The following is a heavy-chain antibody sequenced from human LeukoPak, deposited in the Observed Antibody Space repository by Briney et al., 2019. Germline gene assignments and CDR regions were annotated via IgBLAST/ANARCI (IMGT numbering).Heavy chain of an antibody. D-gene: IGHD3-3*01. J-gene: IGHJ3*02. V-gene: IGHV3-23*01. Sequence: GGSLRLSCAASGFTFSSYAMSWVRQAPGKGLEWVSAISGSGGGTYYADSVKGRFTISRDNSKNTLYLQMNSLRAEDTAVYYCAKSPGSRITIFGVVISDAFDIWGQGTMVTVSS. CDR1: GFTFSSYA. CDR3: AKSPGSRITIFGVVISDAFDI. CDR2: ISGSGGGT.